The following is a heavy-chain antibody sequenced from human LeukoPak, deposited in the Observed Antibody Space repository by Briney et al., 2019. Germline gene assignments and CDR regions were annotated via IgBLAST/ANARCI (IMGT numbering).Heavy chain of an antibody. D-gene: IGHD3-10*01. V-gene: IGHV1-2*06. CDR3: ARGDTTSGSGFDN. CDR2: INPNSGGT. J-gene: IGHJ4*02. CDR1: GYTFTGYY. Sequence: ASVKVSCKASGYTFTGYYMHGVRQAPGQGLEWMGRINPNSGGTNYAQKFQGRVTMTRDTSISTAYMELSRLRSDDTAVYYCARGDTTSGSGFDNWGQGTLVTVSS.